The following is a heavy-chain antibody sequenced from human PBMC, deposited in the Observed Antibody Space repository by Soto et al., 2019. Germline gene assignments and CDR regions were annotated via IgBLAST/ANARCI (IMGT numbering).Heavy chain of an antibody. J-gene: IGHJ3*01. D-gene: IGHD3-16*01. V-gene: IGHV4-4*02. CDR2: VYHSGSP. CDR1: SDYIFTTNW. Sequence: QVQLQESGPGLVKPSGTLSLTCAASSDYIFTTNWWSWVRQSPGRGLQWIGGVYHSGSPKYNPSHKSRVSISIDKSKDRFFLNLTSVTAADTAVYYCARKPDVATAKVGGGYVFDVWGQGTMVTVSS. CDR3: ARKPDVATAKVGGGYVFDV.